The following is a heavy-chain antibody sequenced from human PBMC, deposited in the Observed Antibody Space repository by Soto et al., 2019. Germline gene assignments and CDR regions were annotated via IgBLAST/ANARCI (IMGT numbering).Heavy chain of an antibody. J-gene: IGHJ3*01. D-gene: IGHD3-10*01. V-gene: IGHV3-49*04. CDR3: TRDQPITP. CDR1: GFTFGDYA. Sequence: PGGSLRLSCTASGFTFGDYAMSWVRQAPGKGLEWVGFIRSKGSGGTSEYAASVKGRFTSSRDDSKSIAYLQMNSLKIEDTAVYYCTRDQPITPWGQGTMVTVSS. CDR2: IRSKGSGGTS.